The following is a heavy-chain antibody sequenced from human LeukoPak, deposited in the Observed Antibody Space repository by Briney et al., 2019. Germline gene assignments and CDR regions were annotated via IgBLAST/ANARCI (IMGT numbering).Heavy chain of an antibody. CDR1: GFSLSTSGVG. J-gene: IGHJ3*02. D-gene: IGHD6-19*01. CDR2: IFWDDDK. V-gene: IGHV2-5*02. Sequence: SGRTLVKPTQTLTLTCTFSGFSLSTSGVGVGWIRQPPGKALEWLALIFWDDDKSYSPSLKTRLTITKDTSKNQVVLTMTNMDPVDTATYYCAHYRIAVAGTVVFDIWGQGTMVTVSS. CDR3: AHYRIAVAGTVVFDI.